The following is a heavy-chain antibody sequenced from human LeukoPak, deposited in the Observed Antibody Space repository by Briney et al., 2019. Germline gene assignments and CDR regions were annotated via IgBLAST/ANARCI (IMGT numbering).Heavy chain of an antibody. J-gene: IGHJ4*02. Sequence: PGGSLRLSCTGSGFTFNNFWFHWVRQVPGKGLVWLARVNTDESVKTYADFVEGRFSVSRDNDKRTLYLQMNSLRSDDTAMYYCARDYYGSGSPIGDHWGQGTLVTISS. CDR2: VNTDESVK. V-gene: IGHV3-74*03. D-gene: IGHD3-10*01. CDR3: ARDYYGSGSPIGDH. CDR1: GFTFNNFW.